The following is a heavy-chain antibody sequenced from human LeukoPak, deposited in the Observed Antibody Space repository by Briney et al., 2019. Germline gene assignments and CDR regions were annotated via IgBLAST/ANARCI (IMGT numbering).Heavy chain of an antibody. V-gene: IGHV4-34*01. CDR2: TSHSGST. D-gene: IGHD2-15*01. CDR1: GGSFSGYY. Sequence: SETLSLTCAVYGGSFSGYYWSWIRQPPGKGLEWIGETSHSGSTNYNPSLESRVTVSVGTSKNQFSLRLSSVTAADTAVYYCARVERLGYEDYWGQGTLVTVSS. CDR3: ARVERLGYEDY. J-gene: IGHJ4*02.